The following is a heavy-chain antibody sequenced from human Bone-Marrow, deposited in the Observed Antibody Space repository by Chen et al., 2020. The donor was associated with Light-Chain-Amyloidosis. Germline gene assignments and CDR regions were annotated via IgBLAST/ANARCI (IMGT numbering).Heavy chain of an antibody. Sequence: MHLVQSGGGLVQPGGSLRLSCEASGFTFSGYWMSWVRQAPGKGLEWVANIKQSGSDKDYLESVKGRFTISRDNGKNSLYLQMNNLRAEDTAVYYCARVGDGSNRSEALEIWGQGTMVTVSS. V-gene: IGHV3-7*01. D-gene: IGHD3-10*01. CDR1: GFTFSGYW. CDR2: IKQSGSDK. CDR3: ARVGDGSNRSEALEI. J-gene: IGHJ3*02.